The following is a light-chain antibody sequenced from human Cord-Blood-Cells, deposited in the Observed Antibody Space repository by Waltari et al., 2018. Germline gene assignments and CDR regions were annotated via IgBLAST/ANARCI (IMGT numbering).Light chain of an antibody. J-gene: IGLJ3*02. V-gene: IGLV3-25*03. Sequence: SYELTQPPAVSVSPGQTARITCSGDALPKQYAYWYQQKPGQAPVLVRYKDSERPSGIPERFSGSSSGTTVTLTISGVQAEDEAVYYCQSADSSGTWVFGGGTKLTVL. CDR2: KDS. CDR3: QSADSSGTWV. CDR1: ALPKQY.